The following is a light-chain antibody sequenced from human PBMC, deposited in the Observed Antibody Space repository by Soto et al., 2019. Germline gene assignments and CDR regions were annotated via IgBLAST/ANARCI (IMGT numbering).Light chain of an antibody. Sequence: NVVTHYPANLSIYLSKSATLSCISIQSVNSNYLAWYQQKPGQAPRLLIYDASNSATGIPAKFSGSGSGTDFTLTISILEPEDSAVYYWQQRRNSPPWMTVGRGTRLEIK. J-gene: IGKJ5*01. V-gene: IGKV3-11*01. CDR2: DAS. CDR3: QQRRNSPPWMT. CDR1: QSVNSNY.